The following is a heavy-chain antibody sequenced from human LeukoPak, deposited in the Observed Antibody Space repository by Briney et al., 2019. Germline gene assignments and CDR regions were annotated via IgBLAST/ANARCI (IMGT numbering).Heavy chain of an antibody. V-gene: IGHV1-24*01. J-gene: IGHJ4*02. CDR3: ATDPKWYRKRFDY. Sequence: ASVKVSCKVSGYTLTELSMHWVRQAPGKGLEWMGGFDPEDGGTIYAQKFQGRVTMTEDTSTDTAYMELSSLRSEDTAVYYCATDPKWYRKRFDYWGQGTLVTVSS. CDR1: GYTLTELS. D-gene: IGHD1-14*01. CDR2: FDPEDGGT.